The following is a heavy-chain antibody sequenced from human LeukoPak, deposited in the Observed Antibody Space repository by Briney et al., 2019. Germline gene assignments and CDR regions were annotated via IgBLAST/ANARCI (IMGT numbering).Heavy chain of an antibody. CDR2: IYYSGST. Sequence: PSETLSLTCTVSGGSISSYYWSWIRQPPGKGLEWIGYIYYSGSTNYNPSLKSRVTISVDTSKNQFSLKLSSVTAADTAVYYCARWSGIYYDSSGYYYLGGYFQHWGQGTLVTVSS. CDR1: GGSISSYY. J-gene: IGHJ1*01. D-gene: IGHD3-22*01. CDR3: ARWSGIYYDSSGYYYLGGYFQH. V-gene: IGHV4-59*08.